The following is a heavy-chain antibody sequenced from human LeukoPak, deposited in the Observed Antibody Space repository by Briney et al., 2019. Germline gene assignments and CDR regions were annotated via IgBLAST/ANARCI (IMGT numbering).Heavy chain of an antibody. CDR2: ITTSNSII. Sequence: SGGSLRLSCAASGFTFSSYSMNWVRQAPGKGLEWVSYITTSNSIIYYADSVKGRFTISRDDAKNSLYLQMNSLRAEDTAVYYCAKEAEQKIAAAGDRGAFDIWGQGTMVTVSS. CDR3: AKEAEQKIAAAGDRGAFDI. D-gene: IGHD6-13*01. J-gene: IGHJ3*02. V-gene: IGHV3-48*01. CDR1: GFTFSSYS.